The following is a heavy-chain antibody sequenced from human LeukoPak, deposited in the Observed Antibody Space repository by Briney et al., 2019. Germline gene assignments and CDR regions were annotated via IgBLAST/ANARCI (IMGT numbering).Heavy chain of an antibody. D-gene: IGHD5-18*01. Sequence: PSETLTLTCTVSGGSVSSGSYYCSWIRQPPGKGLEWIGYIYYSGSTNYNPSLKSRVTISVDTSKNQLSLKLSSVTAADTAVYYCARSRGYSYGYPNNGMDVWGQGTTVTVSS. CDR2: IYYSGST. CDR3: ARSRGYSYGYPNNGMDV. J-gene: IGHJ6*02. CDR1: GGSVSSGSYY. V-gene: IGHV4-61*01.